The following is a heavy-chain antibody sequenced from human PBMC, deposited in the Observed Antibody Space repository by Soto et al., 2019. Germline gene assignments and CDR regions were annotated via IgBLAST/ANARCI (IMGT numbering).Heavy chain of an antibody. J-gene: IGHJ4*02. CDR2: ISYDGTNK. Sequence: GWSLRLSCAAFGFSFSNYGMHWVSQAPGKGLEWVAAISYDGTNKYYGDSVRGRLTISRDNSKNTLYLQMSSLRADDTAVYYCARDPSATGTYYADWGQGTLVTVSS. D-gene: IGHD1-26*01. CDR3: ARDPSATGTYYAD. V-gene: IGHV3-30*03. CDR1: GFSFSNYG.